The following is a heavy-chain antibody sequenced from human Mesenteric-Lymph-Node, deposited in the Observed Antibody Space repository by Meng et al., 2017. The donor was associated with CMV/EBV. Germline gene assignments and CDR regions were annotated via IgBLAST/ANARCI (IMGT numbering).Heavy chain of an antibody. J-gene: IGHJ5*02. V-gene: IGHV3-30-3*01. Sequence: GESLKISCAASGFTFSSYAMSWVRQAPGKGLEWVAVISFDGSNKYYADSVKGRFTISRDDSKNTLYLQMNSLKAEDTAVYSCARDRAATRFVSGQTFDPWGHGTLVTVSS. D-gene: IGHD6-6*01. CDR2: ISFDGSNK. CDR3: ARDRAATRFVSGQTFDP. CDR1: GFTFSSYA.